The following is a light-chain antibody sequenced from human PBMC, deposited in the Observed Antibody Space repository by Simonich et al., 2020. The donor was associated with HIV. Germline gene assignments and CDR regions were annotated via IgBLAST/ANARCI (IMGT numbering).Light chain of an antibody. V-gene: IGLV2-11*01. J-gene: IGLJ3*02. CDR3: CSYAGSYTPWV. CDR1: RSDVGGYNY. CDR2: DVS. Sequence: QSALTQPRSVSGSPGQSVTISCTGTRSDVGGYNYVSWYHQHPGKAPKLMIYDVSKRPSGVPDRFPGSKSGNTASLTISGLQAEDEADYYCCSYAGSYTPWVFGGGTKLTVL.